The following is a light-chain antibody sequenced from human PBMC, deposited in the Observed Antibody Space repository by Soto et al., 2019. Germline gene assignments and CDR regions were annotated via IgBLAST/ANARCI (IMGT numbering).Light chain of an antibody. Sequence: EIVMTQSPATLSVSPGERATLSCRASQSVSSNLAWYQQKPGQAPRLLIYGASTRSTGIPARFSGSGSGTEFTLTMSSLQSEDFAVYYCQQYNNWPPLTFGQGTKVGIK. J-gene: IGKJ1*01. CDR1: QSVSSN. V-gene: IGKV3-15*01. CDR2: GAS. CDR3: QQYNNWPPLT.